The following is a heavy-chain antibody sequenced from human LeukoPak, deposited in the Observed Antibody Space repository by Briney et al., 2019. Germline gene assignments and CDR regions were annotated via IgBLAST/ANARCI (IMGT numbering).Heavy chain of an antibody. D-gene: IGHD3-22*01. Sequence: ASVKVSCKASGYTFTGYYMHWVRQAPGQGLERMGWINPNSGGTNYAQKFQGRVTMTRDTSISTAYMELSRLRSDDTAVYYCARDQSSYYDSSGYYYYWGQGTLVTVSS. V-gene: IGHV1-2*02. CDR2: INPNSGGT. CDR1: GYTFTGYY. CDR3: ARDQSSYYDSSGYYYY. J-gene: IGHJ4*02.